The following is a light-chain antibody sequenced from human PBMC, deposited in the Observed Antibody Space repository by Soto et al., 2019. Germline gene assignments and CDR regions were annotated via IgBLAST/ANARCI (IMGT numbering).Light chain of an antibody. J-gene: IGLJ2*01. Sequence: QSVLTQPPSVSGSPGQSVTISCTGTSSDVGSYNRVSWYQQPPGTAPKLMIYEVNNRPSGVPDRFSGSKSGNTASLTISGIQAEDEADYYCSSYTGSSVVFGGGTKLTVL. CDR2: EVN. CDR3: SSYTGSSVV. CDR1: SSDVGSYNR. V-gene: IGLV2-18*02.